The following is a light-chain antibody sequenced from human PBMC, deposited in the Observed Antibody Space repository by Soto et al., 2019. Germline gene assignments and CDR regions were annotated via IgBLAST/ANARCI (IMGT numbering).Light chain of an antibody. J-gene: IGKJ2*01. Sequence: DTVLTQSPGILSLSPGERATLYCRTSQSIRSNYLAWYQHKAGQPPRLLIYGASNRAGGIPDRFSGSGSGTDFTLTISRLEPEDFAMYYCQQYGGSPRTFGQGTELEIK. CDR2: GAS. CDR1: QSIRSNY. CDR3: QQYGGSPRT. V-gene: IGKV3-20*01.